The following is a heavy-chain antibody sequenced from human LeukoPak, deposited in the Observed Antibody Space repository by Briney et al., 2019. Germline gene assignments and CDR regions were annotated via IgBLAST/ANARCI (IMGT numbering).Heavy chain of an antibody. CDR2: ISSSSSTI. Sequence: PGGSLRLSCAASGFTFSSYSMNWVRQAPGKGLEWVSYISSSSSTIYYADSVKGRFTISRDNAKNSLYLQMNSLRAEDTAVYYCARDYSGIAAAGYYFDYWGQGTLVTVSS. J-gene: IGHJ4*02. D-gene: IGHD6-13*01. V-gene: IGHV3-48*04. CDR3: ARDYSGIAAAGYYFDY. CDR1: GFTFSSYS.